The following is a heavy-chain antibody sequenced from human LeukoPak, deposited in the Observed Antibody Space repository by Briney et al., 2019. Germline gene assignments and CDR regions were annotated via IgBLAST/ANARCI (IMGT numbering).Heavy chain of an antibody. D-gene: IGHD3-22*01. J-gene: IGHJ3*02. CDR1: GVSISSYF. CDR3: ASAMIGVPDDAFDI. V-gene: IGHV4-59*12. Sequence: SETLSLTCTVSGVSISSYFWNWSRQPPGKGLEWIGYIYYSGSTNYNPSLKSRVTISVDTSKNQFSLKLTSVTAADTAVYYSASAMIGVPDDAFDIWGQGTMVTVSS. CDR2: IYYSGST.